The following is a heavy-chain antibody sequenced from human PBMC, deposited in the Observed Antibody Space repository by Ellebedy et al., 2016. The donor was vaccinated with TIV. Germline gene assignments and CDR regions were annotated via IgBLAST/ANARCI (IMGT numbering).Heavy chain of an antibody. Sequence: SETLSLXXTVSGGSIRSYYWSWIRQPAGKGLEWIGRMYSSGSTKYNPSLESRVTMSVDTSKNQFFLKVNSVTAADAAVYYCARGRDYGGNSGYSDYWGQGTLVTVSS. V-gene: IGHV4-4*07. CDR3: ARGRDYGGNSGYSDY. D-gene: IGHD4-23*01. J-gene: IGHJ4*02. CDR2: MYSSGST. CDR1: GGSIRSYY.